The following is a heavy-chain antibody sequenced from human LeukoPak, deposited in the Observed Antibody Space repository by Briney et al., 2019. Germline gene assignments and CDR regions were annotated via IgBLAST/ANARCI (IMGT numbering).Heavy chain of an antibody. D-gene: IGHD3-10*01. V-gene: IGHV4-34*01. J-gene: IGHJ5*02. Sequence: SETLSLTCAVFGGSFSGYYGTWVRQAPGKGLEWIGEINESGTTNYNASLNNRVTISVDTSKNQFSLKLTSLTAADTAVFYCARALMTLVRGVPRTTWFHPWGQGTLVTVSS. CDR1: GGSFSGYY. CDR2: INESGTT. CDR3: ARALMTLVRGVPRTTWFHP.